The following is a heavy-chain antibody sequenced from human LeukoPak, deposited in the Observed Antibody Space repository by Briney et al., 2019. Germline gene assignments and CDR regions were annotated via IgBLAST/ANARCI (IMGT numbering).Heavy chain of an antibody. CDR1: GFTFSSYA. J-gene: IGHJ6*02. V-gene: IGHV3-13*01. Sequence: GGSLRLSCAASGFTFSSYAMHWVRHATGKGLEWVSTIGTADDTYYPGSVKGRFTISRENAKNSFYLQMNNLRAEDTAVYYCVRAAPNSRYYYSGMDVWGQGTTVTVSS. CDR3: VRAAPNSRYYYSGMDV. CDR2: IGTADDT. D-gene: IGHD2-21*01.